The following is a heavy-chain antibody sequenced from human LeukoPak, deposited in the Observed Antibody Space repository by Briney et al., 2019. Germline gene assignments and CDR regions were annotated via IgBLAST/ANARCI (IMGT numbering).Heavy chain of an antibody. V-gene: IGHV3-23*01. CDR3: AKDTVVGATTNLFDY. Sequence: RPGGSLRLSCAASGFTFSSYAMNWVRQAPGKGLEWVSAISGSGGTTHYADSVKGRFTISRDNSKNTLYLQMNGLGAEDTAVYYCAKDTVVGATTNLFDYWGQGTLVTVSS. J-gene: IGHJ4*02. D-gene: IGHD1-26*01. CDR2: ISGSGGTT. CDR1: GFTFSSYA.